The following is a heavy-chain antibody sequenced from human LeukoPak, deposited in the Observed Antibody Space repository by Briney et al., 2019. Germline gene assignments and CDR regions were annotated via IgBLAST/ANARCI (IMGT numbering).Heavy chain of an antibody. CDR3: ARGGAYRSSTSCYDPSEAWFDP. CDR2: INHSGST. J-gene: IGHJ5*02. CDR1: GGSFSGYY. Sequence: SETLSLTCAVYGGSFSGYYWSWIRQPPGKGLEWIGEINHSGSTNYNPSLKSRVTISVDTSKNQFSLKLSSVTAADTAVYYCARGGAYRSSTSCYDPSEAWFDPWGQGTLVTVSS. V-gene: IGHV4-34*01. D-gene: IGHD2-2*01.